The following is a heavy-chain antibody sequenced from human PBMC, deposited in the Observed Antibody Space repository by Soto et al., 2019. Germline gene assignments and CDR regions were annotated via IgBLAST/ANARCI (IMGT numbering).Heavy chain of an antibody. J-gene: IGHJ4*02. Sequence: GASVKVSCKASGYTFTSYAMHWVRQAPGQRLEWMGWINAGNGNTKYSQKFQGRVTITRDTSASTAYMELSSLRSEDTAVYYCARVESIAVAGTGFDYWGQGTLVTVSS. V-gene: IGHV1-3*01. CDR3: ARVESIAVAGTGFDY. D-gene: IGHD6-19*01. CDR1: GYTFTSYA. CDR2: INAGNGNT.